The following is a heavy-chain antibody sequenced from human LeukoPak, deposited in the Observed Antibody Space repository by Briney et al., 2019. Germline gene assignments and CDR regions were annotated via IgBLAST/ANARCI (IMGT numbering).Heavy chain of an antibody. D-gene: IGHD5-12*01. CDR2: IYHSGST. Sequence: SETLSLTCAVSGGSISSSDWWSWVRQPPGKGLEWIGEIYHSGSTNYNPSLKSRVTISVDRSKNQFSLKLSSVTAADTAVYYCARVPVATIAFDYWGQGTLVTVSS. J-gene: IGHJ4*02. V-gene: IGHV4-4*02. CDR1: GGSISSSDW. CDR3: ARVPVATIAFDY.